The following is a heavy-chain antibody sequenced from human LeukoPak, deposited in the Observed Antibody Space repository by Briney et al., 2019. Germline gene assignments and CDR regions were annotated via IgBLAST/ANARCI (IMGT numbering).Heavy chain of an antibody. CDR2: VYLDDSDT. J-gene: IGHJ3*02. D-gene: IGHD6-19*01. V-gene: IGHV5-51*01. CDR3: ALQIAVAGYDAYDI. CDR1: GYKSTNYW. Sequence: GESLKISCKASGYKSTNYWIAWVRQMPGKGLEWMGIVYLDDSDTKYSPSFEGQVTISADKSTSSTFLQWSSLKAADTAMYYCALQIAVAGYDAYDIWGQGTMVTVSS.